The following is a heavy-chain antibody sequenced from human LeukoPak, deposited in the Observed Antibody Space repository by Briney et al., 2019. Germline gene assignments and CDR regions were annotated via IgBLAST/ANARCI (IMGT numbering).Heavy chain of an antibody. J-gene: IGHJ4*02. CDR2: ISGSGGST. D-gene: IGHD3-9*01. CDR1: GFTFSSYA. V-gene: IGHV3-23*01. CDR3: TLYDILTRADY. Sequence: GGSLRLSCAASGFTFSSYAMSWVRQAPGKGLEWVSAISGSGGSTYYADSVKGRFTISRDNSKNTLYLQMNSLRAEDTAVYYCTLYDILTRADYWGQGTLVTVSS.